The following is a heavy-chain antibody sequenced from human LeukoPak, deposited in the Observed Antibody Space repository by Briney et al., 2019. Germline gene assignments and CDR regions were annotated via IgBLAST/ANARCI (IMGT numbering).Heavy chain of an antibody. CDR2: IFNTGNT. D-gene: IGHD3-10*01. Sequence: SETLSLTCSVSGGSINSHYWSWIRQPPGKRPEWIGYIFNTGNTNYNPSLASRVTMSVDTSRAQFFLRLSPVTAADTAIYYCASRPADTTWYGVFDYWSQGTLVTVSS. CDR3: ASRPADTTWYGVFDY. CDR1: GGSINSHY. V-gene: IGHV4-59*11. J-gene: IGHJ4*02.